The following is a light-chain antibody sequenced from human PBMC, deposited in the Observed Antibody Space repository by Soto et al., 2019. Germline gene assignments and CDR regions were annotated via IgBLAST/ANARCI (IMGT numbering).Light chain of an antibody. V-gene: IGKV1-39*01. Sequence: DIQMTQSPSSLSASVGDRVTITCRASQNINNYLNWYQQKPGKAPKLLIYDASSLQSGVPARFSGSGSGTDFTLTISSLQPEDFATYYCQHRETFGQGTKVEIK. CDR1: QNINNY. CDR3: QHRET. CDR2: DAS. J-gene: IGKJ1*01.